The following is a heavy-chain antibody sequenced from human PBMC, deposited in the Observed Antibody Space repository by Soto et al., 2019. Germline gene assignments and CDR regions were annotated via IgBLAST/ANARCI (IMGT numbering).Heavy chain of an antibody. V-gene: IGHV2-5*02. CDR1: GLSLRTTGVG. D-gene: IGHD2-21*02. J-gene: IGHJ6*02. CDR3: VQSRCGGDCLEIYSSHAYNGLDV. CDR2: LYWDDDQ. Sequence: QVTLKESGPTLVKPTQTLTLTCTVSGLSLRTTGVGVGWVRQSPGKALEWLALLYWDDDQRYSPSLRSRLTIAKDISEKQVVLTMTNMDTVDTATYYCVQSRCGGDCLEIYSSHAYNGLDVWGQGTTVTVSS.